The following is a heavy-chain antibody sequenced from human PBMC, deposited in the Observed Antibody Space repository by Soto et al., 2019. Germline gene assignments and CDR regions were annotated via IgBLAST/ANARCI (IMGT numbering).Heavy chain of an antibody. CDR3: AMVDVYVTPSPQDV. Sequence: QVQLVQSGAEVKNPGASVKVSCKASGYTFTRYGIAWARQAPGQGLEWMGWINTYNGNTNYAQNVQGRVTLTTDTSTSTAYMELRSMRSNDTAIYYCAMVDVYVTPSPQDVWGKGTTVIVSS. CDR1: GYTFTRYG. CDR2: INTYNGNT. V-gene: IGHV1-18*01. D-gene: IGHD3-16*01. J-gene: IGHJ6*04.